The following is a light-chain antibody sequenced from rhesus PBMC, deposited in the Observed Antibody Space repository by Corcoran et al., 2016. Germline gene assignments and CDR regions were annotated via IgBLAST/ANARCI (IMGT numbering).Light chain of an antibody. V-gene: IGKV1-32*01. J-gene: IGKJ2*01. Sequence: DIQMTQSPFSRSASVGDRVTITCRASQGICSDLNWYQQKPGKAPKLLKYYAKRLDSGVPSRLSSSGSGTAFTLSISGLQPEDFEAYYCQQYNCIPCSFCQGPKVEVK. CDR1: QGICSD. CDR2: YAK. CDR3: QQYNCIPCS.